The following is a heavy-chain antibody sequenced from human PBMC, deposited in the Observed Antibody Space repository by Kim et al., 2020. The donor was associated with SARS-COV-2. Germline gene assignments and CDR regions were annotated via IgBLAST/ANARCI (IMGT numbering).Heavy chain of an antibody. Sequence: KFQGRVTITADESTSTAYMELSSLRSEDAAVYYCARVGSESGSGSYYLDYWGQGTLVTVSS. CDR3: ARVGSESGSGSYYLDY. V-gene: IGHV1-69*01. J-gene: IGHJ4*02. D-gene: IGHD3-10*01.